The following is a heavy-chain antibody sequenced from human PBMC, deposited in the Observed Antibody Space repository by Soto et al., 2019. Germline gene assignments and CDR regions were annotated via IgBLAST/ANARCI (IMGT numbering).Heavy chain of an antibody. V-gene: IGHV1-69*13. J-gene: IGHJ6*02. CDR3: ARGDTAMVRFLPGNDYYGMDV. D-gene: IGHD5-18*01. Sequence: GASVKVSCKASGGTFSSCAISCVRQAPGQGLEWMGGIIPIFGTANYAQKFQGRVTITADESTSTAYMELSSLRSEDTAVYYCARGDTAMVRFLPGNDYYGMDVWGQGTTVTVSS. CDR2: IIPIFGTA. CDR1: GGTFSSCA.